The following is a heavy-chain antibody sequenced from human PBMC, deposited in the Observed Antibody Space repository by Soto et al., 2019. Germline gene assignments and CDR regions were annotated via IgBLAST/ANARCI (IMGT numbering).Heavy chain of an antibody. CDR1: GGSISSSSYS. CDR2: IYYSGST. D-gene: IGHD2-2*01. Sequence: QLQLQESGPRLVKPSETLSLTCSVSGGSISSSSYSWGWIRQPPGKGLEWIGTIYYSGSTHYNPSLEGRVAISADTPNNQVSLRLAAVTAADRAVYYCGRQPGHCGSTTCFGYYSVDVWGQATTVTVS. J-gene: IGHJ6*02. V-gene: IGHV4-39*01. CDR3: GRQPGHCGSTTCFGYYSVDV.